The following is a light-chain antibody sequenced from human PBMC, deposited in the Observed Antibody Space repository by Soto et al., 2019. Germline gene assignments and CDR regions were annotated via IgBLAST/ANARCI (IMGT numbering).Light chain of an antibody. Sequence: QSVLTQPPSASGTPGQRVTISCSGSSSNIGSNTVNWYQQLPGSAPKLLMYSTNQRPSGVPDRFSGSKSGTSASLAISGLXXXXXADYYCAAWDGSLNVVLFGGGTKLTVL. J-gene: IGLJ2*01. V-gene: IGLV1-44*01. CDR2: STN. CDR3: AAWDGSLNVVL. CDR1: SSNIGSNT.